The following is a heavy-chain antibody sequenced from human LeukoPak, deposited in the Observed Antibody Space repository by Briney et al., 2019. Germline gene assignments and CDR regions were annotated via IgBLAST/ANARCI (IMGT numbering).Heavy chain of an antibody. CDR2: TSGDGGAT. Sequence: PGGSLRLSCAASGFTVSSNYMSWVRQSTGKGLEWVSSTSGDGGATYYSNSVKGRFTISRDNSRNTLYLQMNSLRAEDTAVYYCAKDRPNYYGSNGHYYRRDGDYWGQGTLVTVSS. V-gene: IGHV3-23*01. J-gene: IGHJ4*02. D-gene: IGHD3-22*01. CDR3: AKDRPNYYGSNGHYYRRDGDY. CDR1: GFTVSSNY.